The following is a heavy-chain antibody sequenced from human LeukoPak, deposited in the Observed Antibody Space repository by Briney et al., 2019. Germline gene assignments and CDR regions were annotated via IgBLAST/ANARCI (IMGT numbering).Heavy chain of an antibody. V-gene: IGHV4-61*02. CDR3: ARSSGGGATNWYFDL. D-gene: IGHD5-12*01. J-gene: IGHJ2*01. CDR1: SGSISSANYY. Sequence: SETLSLTCTVSSGSISSANYYWSWIRQPAGKGLEWIGRFYTSGSTDYNPSLKSRVTISVDTSKNQLSLKLNSVTAADTAVYYCARSSGGGATNWYFDLWGRGTLVTVSS. CDR2: FYTSGST.